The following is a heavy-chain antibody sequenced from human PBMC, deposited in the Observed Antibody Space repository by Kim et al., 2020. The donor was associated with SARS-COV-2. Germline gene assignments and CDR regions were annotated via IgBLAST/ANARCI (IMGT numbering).Heavy chain of an antibody. CDR1: GFTFSSYW. CDR3: ARGCGIRSFDWLGRNWFDP. CDR2: INSDGSST. J-gene: IGHJ5*02. D-gene: IGHD3-9*01. V-gene: IGHV3-74*01. Sequence: GGSLRLSCAASGFTFSSYWMHWVRQAPGKGLVWVSRINSDGSSTSYADSVKGRFTISRDNAKNTLYLQMNSLRAEDTAVYYCARGCGIRSFDWLGRNWFDPWGQGTLVTVSS.